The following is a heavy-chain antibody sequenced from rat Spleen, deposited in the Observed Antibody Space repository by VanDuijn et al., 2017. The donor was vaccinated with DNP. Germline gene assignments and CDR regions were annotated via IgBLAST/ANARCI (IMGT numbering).Heavy chain of an antibody. Sequence: EVQLVESGGDLVQPGRSLKLSCAASGFTFSYYWMAWIRKVPGKGLEWIASITGGSGITSYPDSVKGRFTISRDDAKNTLSLQMNSLRSEDTATYYCARVGDLHDGGDGDVLDAWGQGTSVTVSS. CDR2: ITGGSGIT. J-gene: IGHJ4*01. V-gene: IGHV5-31*01. CDR3: ARVGDLHDGGDGDVLDA. D-gene: IGHD1-12*02. CDR1: GFTFSYYW.